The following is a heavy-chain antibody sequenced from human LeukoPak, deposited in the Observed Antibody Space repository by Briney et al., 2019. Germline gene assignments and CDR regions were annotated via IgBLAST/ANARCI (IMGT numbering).Heavy chain of an antibody. CDR2: ISSSGSTI. J-gene: IGHJ6*04. V-gene: IGHV3-48*04. CDR3: AELGITMIGGV. CDR1: GFTFSSYG. Sequence: GGTLRLSCAAAGFTFSSYGMSWVRQAPGKGLEWVSYISSSGSTIYYADSVKGRFTISRDNAKNSLYLQMNSLRAEDTAVYYCAELGITMIGGVWGKGTTVTISS. D-gene: IGHD3-10*02.